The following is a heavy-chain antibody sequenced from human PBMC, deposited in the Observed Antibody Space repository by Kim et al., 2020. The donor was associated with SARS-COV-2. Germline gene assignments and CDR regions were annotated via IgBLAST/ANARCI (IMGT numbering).Heavy chain of an antibody. CDR3: ALTPPGIAVAGTWDYYYGMDV. D-gene: IGHD6-19*01. V-gene: IGHV3-30-3*01. J-gene: IGHJ6*02. CDR2: ISYDGSNK. CDR1: GFTFSSYA. Sequence: GGSLRLSCAASGFTFSSYAMHWVRQAPGKGLEWVAVISYDGSNKYYADSVKGRFTISRDNSKNTLYLQMNSLRAEDTAVYYCALTPPGIAVAGTWDYYYGMDVWGQGTTVTVS.